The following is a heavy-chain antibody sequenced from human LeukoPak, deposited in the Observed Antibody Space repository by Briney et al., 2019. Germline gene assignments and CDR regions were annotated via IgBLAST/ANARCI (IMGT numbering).Heavy chain of an antibody. D-gene: IGHD6-13*01. Sequence: SVKVSCKASGGTFSSYAISWVRQAPGQGLEWMGGIIPIFGTANYAQKFQGRVTITADKSTSTAYMELSSLRSEDTAVYYCASTWGIAAAGPFGYWGQGTLVTVSS. CDR3: ASTWGIAAAGPFGY. CDR2: IIPIFGTA. CDR1: GGTFSSYA. J-gene: IGHJ4*02. V-gene: IGHV1-69*06.